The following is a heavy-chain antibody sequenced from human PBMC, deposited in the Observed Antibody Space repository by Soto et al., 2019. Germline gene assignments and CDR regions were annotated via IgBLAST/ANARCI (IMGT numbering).Heavy chain of an antibody. V-gene: IGHV3-30-3*01. CDR2: ISYDGSNK. Sequence: QVQLVESGGGVVQPGRSLRLSCAASGFTFSSYAMHWVRQAPGKGLEWVAVISYDGSNKYYADSVKGRFTISRDNSKKALYLQMNSLRAEDTAVYYCARPPRRELLRPDAFDIWGQGTMVTVSS. J-gene: IGHJ3*02. D-gene: IGHD1-26*01. CDR1: GFTFSSYA. CDR3: ARPPRRELLRPDAFDI.